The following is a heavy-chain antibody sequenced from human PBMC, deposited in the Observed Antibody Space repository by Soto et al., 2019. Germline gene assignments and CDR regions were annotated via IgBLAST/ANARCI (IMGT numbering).Heavy chain of an antibody. Sequence: PSETLSLTCTVSGGSISNYYWSWIRQPPGKGLEWIGYIYYSGSTNYNPSLKSRVTISVDTSNNQFSLKLSSVTAADTAVYYCARRWGAAFDYWGQGTLVTV. CDR1: GGSISNYY. J-gene: IGHJ4*02. CDR2: IYYSGST. D-gene: IGHD1-26*01. CDR3: ARRWGAAFDY. V-gene: IGHV4-59*08.